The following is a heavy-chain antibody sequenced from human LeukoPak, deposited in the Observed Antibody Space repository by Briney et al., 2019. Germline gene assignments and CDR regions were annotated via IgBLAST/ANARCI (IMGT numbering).Heavy chain of an antibody. D-gene: IGHD3-22*01. CDR1: AGSLINYY. CDR3: ARVSSSGILDY. V-gene: IGHV4-59*01. Sequence: SETLSLTWTLSAGSLINYYTSWIRQPPGKGLEWIGYIYYSGSTNYNPSLKSRFTISVDTSKNQFSVKLSDVTATDRAVYYCARVSSSGILDYWGQGILVTVSS. CDR2: IYYSGST. J-gene: IGHJ4*02.